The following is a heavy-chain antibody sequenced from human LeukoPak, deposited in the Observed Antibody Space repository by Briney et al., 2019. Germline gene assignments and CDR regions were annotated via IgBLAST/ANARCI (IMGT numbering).Heavy chain of an antibody. Sequence: GGSLRLSCAASGFTFSSYAMRWICQAPGKGLEWVSAISGSGGSTYYADSVKGRFTISRDNSKNTLYLQMNSLRAEDTAVYYCAKDGLRGSPFRGFDYWGQGTLVTVSS. CDR1: GFTFSSYA. V-gene: IGHV3-23*01. D-gene: IGHD3-16*01. J-gene: IGHJ4*02. CDR3: AKDGLRGSPFRGFDY. CDR2: ISGSGGST.